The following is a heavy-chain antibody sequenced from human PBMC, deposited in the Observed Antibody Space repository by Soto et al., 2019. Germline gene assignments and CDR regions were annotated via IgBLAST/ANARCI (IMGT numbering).Heavy chain of an antibody. CDR3: AKATYYDFWSGYVFDY. J-gene: IGHJ4*02. CDR1: GFTFSSYA. V-gene: IGHV3-23*01. CDR2: ISGSGGST. Sequence: SLRLSCAASGFTFSSYAMSWVRQAPGKGLEWVSAISGSGGSTYYADSVKGRFTISRDNSKNTLYLQMNSLRAEDTAVYYCAKATYYDFWSGYVFDYWGQGTLVTVSS. D-gene: IGHD3-3*01.